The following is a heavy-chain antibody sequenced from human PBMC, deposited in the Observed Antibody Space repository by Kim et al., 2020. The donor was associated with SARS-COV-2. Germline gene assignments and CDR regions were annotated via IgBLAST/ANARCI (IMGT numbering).Heavy chain of an antibody. J-gene: IGHJ6*02. D-gene: IGHD3-10*01. CDR1: GFTFSSYT. Sequence: GGSLRLSCAASGFTFSSYTMSWVRQAPGKGLEWVSAISGSGGSTYYADSVKGRFTISRDNSKNTLYLQMNSLRAEDTAVYYCAKDLFGFGELLFPYYYGMDVWGQGTTVTVSS. CDR3: AKDLFGFGELLFPYYYGMDV. CDR2: ISGSGGST. V-gene: IGHV3-23*01.